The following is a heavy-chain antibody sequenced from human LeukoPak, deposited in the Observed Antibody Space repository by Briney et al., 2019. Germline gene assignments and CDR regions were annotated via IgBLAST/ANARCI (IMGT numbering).Heavy chain of an antibody. CDR2: ISGSGGST. D-gene: IGHD6-13*01. CDR3: AKAPRAAAGSYNGMDV. J-gene: IGHJ6*02. Sequence: PGGSLRLSCAASGFTFSSYAMSWVRRAPGKGLEWVSAISGSGGSTYYADSVKGRFTISRDNSKNTLYLQVNSLRAEDTAVYYCAKAPRAAAGSYNGMDVWGQGTTVTVSS. CDR1: GFTFSSYA. V-gene: IGHV3-23*01.